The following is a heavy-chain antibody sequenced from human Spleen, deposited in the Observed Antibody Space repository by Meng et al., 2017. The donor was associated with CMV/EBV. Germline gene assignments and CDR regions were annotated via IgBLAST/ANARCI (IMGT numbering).Heavy chain of an antibody. CDR3: ASLGYSEDY. J-gene: IGHJ4*02. D-gene: IGHD6-13*01. Sequence: SGTLSLTCTVSGGSISSSSYYWGWIRQPPGKGLEWIGSIYYSGSTYYNPSLKSRVTISVDTSKNQFSLKLSSVTAADTAVYYCASLGYSEDYWGQGTLVTVSS. CDR1: GGSISSSSYY. V-gene: IGHV4-39*01. CDR2: IYYSGST.